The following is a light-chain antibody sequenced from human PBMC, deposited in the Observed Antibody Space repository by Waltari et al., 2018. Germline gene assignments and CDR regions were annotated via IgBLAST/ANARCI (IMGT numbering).Light chain of an antibody. CDR3: CSYAGSSTFYV. J-gene: IGLJ1*01. CDR2: EGS. V-gene: IGLV2-23*01. CDR1: SSDVGSSNL. Sequence: QSALTQTASVSGSLGQSITIYLTGTSSDVGSSNLVSWYQQHPGRAPKLMIYEGSKRPSGVSNRFSGSKSGNTASLTISGLQAEDEADYYCCSYAGSSTFYVFGTGTKVTVL.